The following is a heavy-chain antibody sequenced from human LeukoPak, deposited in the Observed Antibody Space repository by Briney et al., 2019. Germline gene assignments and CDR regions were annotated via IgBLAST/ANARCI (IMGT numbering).Heavy chain of an antibody. J-gene: IGHJ5*02. D-gene: IGHD3-16*01. Sequence: SETLSLTCAVYGGSFSDFFWSWIRQSPGKELEWIGEINHSGNTNYNPSLKTRVTLSVVTSKNQCSLKLKTVTAADTAVYYCARLPPPGATAFGAVDTWGQGTLVTVSS. CDR2: INHSGNT. V-gene: IGHV4-34*01. CDR3: ARLPPPGATAFGAVDT. CDR1: GGSFSDFF.